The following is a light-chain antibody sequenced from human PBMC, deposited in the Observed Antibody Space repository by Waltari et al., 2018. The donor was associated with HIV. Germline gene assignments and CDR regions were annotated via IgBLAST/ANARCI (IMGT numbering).Light chain of an antibody. CDR2: EVS. J-gene: IGLJ3*02. CDR1: SSNIGNYNL. Sequence: QSALTQPAPVSGSPGPSITISCTGTSSNIGNYNLVSWHQQHPGKAPKTLIYEVSQRPSGVSNRFSGSTSGNTASLTISGLQAEDEADYYCCSYAGSSTLVFGGGTKVTVL. CDR3: CSYAGSSTLV. V-gene: IGLV2-23*02.